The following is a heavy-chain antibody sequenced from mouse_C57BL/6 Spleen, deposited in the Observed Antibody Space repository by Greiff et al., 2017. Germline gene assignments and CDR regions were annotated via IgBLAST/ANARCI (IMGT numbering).Heavy chain of an antibody. CDR2: ISDGGSYT. CDR1: GFTFSSYA. Sequence: EVMLVESGGGLVKPGGSLKLSCAASGFTFSSYAMSWVRQTPEKRLEWVATISDGGSYTYYPDNVKGRFTLSRDNAKNNLYLQMSHLKSEDTAMYYCARGAWFAYWGQGTLVTVSA. CDR3: ARGAWFAY. V-gene: IGHV5-4*03. J-gene: IGHJ3*01.